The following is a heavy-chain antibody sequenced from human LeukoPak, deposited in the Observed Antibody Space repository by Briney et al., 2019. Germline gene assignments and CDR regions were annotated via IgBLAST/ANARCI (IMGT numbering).Heavy chain of an antibody. D-gene: IGHD2-15*01. CDR1: VYTFTGYY. CDR3: ARDLGIVVVVAATGWFDP. V-gene: IGHV1-2*02. Sequence: ASVKVSCKASVYTFTGYYMHWVRQAPGQGLEWMGWINPNSGGTNYAQKFQGRVTMTRDTSISTAYMELSRLRSDDTAVYYCARDLGIVVVVAATGWFDPWGQGTLVTVSS. J-gene: IGHJ5*02. CDR2: INPNSGGT.